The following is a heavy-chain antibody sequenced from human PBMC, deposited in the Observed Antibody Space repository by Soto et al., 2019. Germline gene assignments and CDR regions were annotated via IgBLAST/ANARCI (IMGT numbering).Heavy chain of an antibody. Sequence: GGSLRLSCGGSGFTFSNYGMHWGRQPPGKGLEWVALISDDGDKRYYADSVRGRLIISSDNSKDTLYLQMNSLGPDDTAVYFCAKARVRIVGANSFDYWGKGT. CDR2: ISDDGDKR. V-gene: IGHV3-30*18. CDR3: AKARVRIVGANSFDY. CDR1: GFTFSNYG. D-gene: IGHD1-26*01. J-gene: IGHJ4*02.